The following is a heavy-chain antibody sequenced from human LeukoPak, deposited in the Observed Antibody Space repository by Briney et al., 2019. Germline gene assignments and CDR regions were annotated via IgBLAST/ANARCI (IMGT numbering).Heavy chain of an antibody. CDR2: VYYSGIT. V-gene: IGHV4-59*01. CDR3: ARVLLSSGSST. CDR1: GASISGYY. D-gene: IGHD3-22*01. J-gene: IGHJ5*02. Sequence: SETLSLTCSVSGASISGYYYNWLRPPPGKGLEWIGYVYYSGITNLNPSLKSRVTMSVDTSKDQFSLKVSSVTAADTAVYYCARVLLSSGSSTWGQGTLVTVPS.